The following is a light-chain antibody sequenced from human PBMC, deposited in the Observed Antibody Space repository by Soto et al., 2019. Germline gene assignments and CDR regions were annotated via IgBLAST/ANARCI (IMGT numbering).Light chain of an antibody. V-gene: IGKV1-33*01. J-gene: IGKJ4*01. CDR3: QQYDNLPLT. CDR1: QDISNY. CDR2: DAS. Sequence: DRQMTQSPCSLSASVGDRVTITCQASQDISNYLNWYQQKPGKAPKLLIYDASNLETGVPSRFSGSGSGTDFTFTISSLQPEDIATYYCQQYDNLPLTFGGGTKVDIK.